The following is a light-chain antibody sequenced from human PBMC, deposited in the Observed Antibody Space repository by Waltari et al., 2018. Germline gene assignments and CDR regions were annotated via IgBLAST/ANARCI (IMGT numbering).Light chain of an antibody. Sequence: DIQMTQSPSTLSASVGDRVTITCRASQSISSWLAWYQQKPGKAPRLLIYKASILESGVPSRFSGSGSGTGFTLTISSLQPDYSATYYCQQYGSLWTFGQGTKVEIK. CDR3: QQYGSLWT. CDR1: QSISSW. CDR2: KAS. V-gene: IGKV1-5*03. J-gene: IGKJ1*01.